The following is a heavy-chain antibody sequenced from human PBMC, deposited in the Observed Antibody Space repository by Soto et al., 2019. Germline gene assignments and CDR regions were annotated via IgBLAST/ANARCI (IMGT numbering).Heavy chain of an antibody. CDR1: GFMFSGYA. J-gene: IGHJ4*02. Sequence: QVQLVESGGGVVQPGRSLRLSCAASGFMFSGYAMQWVRQAPGKGLEWVAIILYDGSNKYYGDSVKGRFTISRDNSKNTLYLQMNSLRTEDTAVYYCTRGENGVFDYWGQGTLVTVSS. CDR3: TRGENGVFDY. D-gene: IGHD3-16*01. CDR2: ILYDGSNK. V-gene: IGHV3-30-3*01.